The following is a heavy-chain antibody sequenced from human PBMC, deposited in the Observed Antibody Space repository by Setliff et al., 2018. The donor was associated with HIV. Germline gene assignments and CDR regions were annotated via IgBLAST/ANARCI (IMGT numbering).Heavy chain of an antibody. J-gene: IGHJ5*02. CDR2: LDYSGTT. Sequence: SETLSLTCTVSGGSMSGSSYYWGWTRQPPGKGLEWIGSLDYSGTTYYKPSLKSRGTISVDTSKNQFYLKLNSVTAADSAVYYCTLTSRLDGYFDPWGQGTLVTVSS. D-gene: IGHD5-12*01. CDR3: TLTSRLDGYFDP. V-gene: IGHV4-39*07. CDR1: GGSMSGSSYY.